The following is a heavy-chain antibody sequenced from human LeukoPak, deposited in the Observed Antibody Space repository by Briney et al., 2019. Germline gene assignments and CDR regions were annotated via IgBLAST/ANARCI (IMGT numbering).Heavy chain of an antibody. D-gene: IGHD3-10*01. CDR3: ARGTPMDYYYYYMDV. J-gene: IGHJ6*03. Sequence: PGGSLRPFCAASGFTFSNYWMHWVRQAPGKGLVWVSRINSDGSSTSYADSVKGRFTISRDNAKNTLYLQMNSLRAEDTAVYYCARGTPMDYYYYYMDVWGKGTTVTVSS. CDR1: GFTFSNYW. CDR2: INSDGSST. V-gene: IGHV3-74*01.